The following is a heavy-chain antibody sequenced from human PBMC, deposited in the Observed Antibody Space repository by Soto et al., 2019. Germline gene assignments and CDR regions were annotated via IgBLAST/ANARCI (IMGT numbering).Heavy chain of an antibody. J-gene: IGHJ4*02. CDR1: GFTFSSYA. D-gene: IGHD2-15*01. V-gene: IGHV3-23*01. Sequence: EVQLLESGGGLVQPGGSLRLSCAASGFTFSSYAMSWVRQAPGKGLGWVPALSGSGGSTYYADSVTGRFTISRDNSRNTVYLQITSLRAEVTAVKYCANPSLPYFSCGRCYPFDYRAQGPLVTVSS. CDR2: LSGSGGST. CDR3: ANPSLPYFSCGRCYPFDY.